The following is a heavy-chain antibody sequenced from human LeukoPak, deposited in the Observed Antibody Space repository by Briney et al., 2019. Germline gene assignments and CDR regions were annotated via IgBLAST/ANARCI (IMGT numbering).Heavy chain of an antibody. Sequence: GGSLRLSCAASGFTFSNAWMSWVRQAPGKGLEWVGRIKSKTDGGTTDYAAPVKGRFIISRDDSKNTPYLQMNSLKTEDTAVYYCTTSYYYDSSGGGYDYWGQGTLVTVSS. CDR3: TTSYYYDSSGGGYDY. CDR1: GFTFSNAW. J-gene: IGHJ4*02. CDR2: IKSKTDGGTT. V-gene: IGHV3-15*01. D-gene: IGHD3-22*01.